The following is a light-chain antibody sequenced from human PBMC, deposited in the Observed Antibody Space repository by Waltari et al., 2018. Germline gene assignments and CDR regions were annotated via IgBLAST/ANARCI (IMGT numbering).Light chain of an antibody. CDR2: VNSDGSH. CDR3: ETGGHGTWV. Sequence: QLVLTQSPSASASLGASVKLTCTPSSGPSSNIIAWLQQQPGKGPRYLMKVNSDGSHRKGDEIPDRFSGSSSGAERYLTISSLQSEDEADYYCETGGHGTWVFGGGTKLTVL. CDR1: SGPSSNI. J-gene: IGLJ3*02. V-gene: IGLV4-69*01.